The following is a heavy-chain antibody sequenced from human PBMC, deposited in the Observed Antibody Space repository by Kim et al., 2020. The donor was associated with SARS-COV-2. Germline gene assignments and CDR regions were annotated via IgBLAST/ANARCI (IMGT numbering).Heavy chain of an antibody. CDR3: AWLARMTIFVVFYSAF. D-gene: IGHD3-3*01. J-gene: IGHJ3*01. Sequence: SETLSLTCTVSGCSFSSGSYYWSWILQHPGKGLVWIGYIYYSGSTYYNPFLRCLVTISVDTSKNQFSLKLSSVAAAVTVSYYCAWLARMTIFVVFYSAF. CDR2: IYYSGST. V-gene: IGHV4-31*01. CDR1: GCSFSSGSYY.